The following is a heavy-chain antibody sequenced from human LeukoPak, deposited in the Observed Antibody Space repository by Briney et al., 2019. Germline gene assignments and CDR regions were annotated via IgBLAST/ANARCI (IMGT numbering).Heavy chain of an antibody. CDR3: AKGWLRYQLGFDP. V-gene: IGHV3-23*01. D-gene: IGHD2-15*01. J-gene: IGHJ5*02. CDR2: ISGSGGST. Sequence: GGSLRFSCAASGFTFSSYGMSWVRQAPGKGLEWVSAISGSGGSTYYADSVKGRFTISRDNSKNTLYLQMNSLRAEDTAVYYCAKGWLRYQLGFDPWGQGTLVTVSS. CDR1: GFTFSSYG.